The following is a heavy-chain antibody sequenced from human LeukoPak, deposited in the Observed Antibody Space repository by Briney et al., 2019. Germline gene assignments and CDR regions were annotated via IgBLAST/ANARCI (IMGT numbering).Heavy chain of an antibody. CDR1: GGSPSRYY. J-gene: IGHJ4*02. CDR3: ARHRTSGWGLDY. V-gene: IGHV4-59*08. D-gene: IGHD6-19*01. Sequence: SENLSLTCTVSGGSPSRYYWSWIRAPPRQGLEWIGYMYYIGSTNYNPSLKSRVTISVDTSKNQVSLKLSSVTAADTAVYYCARHRTSGWGLDYWGQGTLVTVSS. CDR2: MYYIGST.